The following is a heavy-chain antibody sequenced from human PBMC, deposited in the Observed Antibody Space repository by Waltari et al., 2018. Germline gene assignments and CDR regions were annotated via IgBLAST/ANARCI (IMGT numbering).Heavy chain of an antibody. J-gene: IGHJ4*02. D-gene: IGHD5-18*01. CDR2: IYYSGST. V-gene: IGHV4-39*07. Sequence: QLQLQESGPGLVKPSETLSLTCTVPGGYISCSSYYWGWIRQPPGKGLEWIGSIYYSGSTYYNPYLKSRVTISVDTSKNQFALKLSSVTAADTAVYYCARDRNTAMVPLDYWGQGTLVTVSS. CDR3: ARDRNTAMVPLDY. CDR1: GGYISCSSYY.